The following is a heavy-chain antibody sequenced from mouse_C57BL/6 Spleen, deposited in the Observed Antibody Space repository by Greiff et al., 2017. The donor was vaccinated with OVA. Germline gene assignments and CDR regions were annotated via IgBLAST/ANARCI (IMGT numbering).Heavy chain of an antibody. V-gene: IGHV5-4*01. CDR1: GFTFSSYA. CDR3: ARDGGDYSNSFDY. J-gene: IGHJ2*01. D-gene: IGHD2-5*01. Sequence: EVMLVESGGGLVKPGGSLKLSCAASGFTFSSYAMSWVRQTPEKRLEWVATISDGGSYTYYPDNVKGRFTISRDNAKNNLYLQMSHLKSEDTAMYYCARDGGDYSNSFDYWGQGTTLTVSS. CDR2: ISDGGSYT.